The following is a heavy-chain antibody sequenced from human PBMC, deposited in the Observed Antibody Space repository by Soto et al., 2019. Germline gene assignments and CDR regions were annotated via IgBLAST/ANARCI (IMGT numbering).Heavy chain of an antibody. Sequence: QVQLVQSGAEVKKPGSSVKVSCKASGGTFSSYAISWVRQAPGQGLEWMGGIIPIFGTANYAQKFQGRVTITADEATRTAYMELRRLRSEDTAVYYCEREGGYCSGGSCLNWFDPWGQGTLVTVSS. CDR2: IIPIFGTA. CDR3: EREGGYCSGGSCLNWFDP. V-gene: IGHV1-69*12. J-gene: IGHJ5*02. D-gene: IGHD2-15*01. CDR1: GGTFSSYA.